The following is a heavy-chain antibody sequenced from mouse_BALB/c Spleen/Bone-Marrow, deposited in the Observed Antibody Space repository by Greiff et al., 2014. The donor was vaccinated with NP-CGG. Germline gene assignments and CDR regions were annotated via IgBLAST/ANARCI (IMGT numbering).Heavy chain of an antibody. J-gene: IGHJ4*01. Sequence: EVMLVESGGALVQPGGSRKLSCAASGFTFSDYGMAWVRQAPGKGPEWVGFISNLAYSIYYTDTVTGRFTISRENAKNTLYLEMSSLRSEDTAMYYCARETTRGAIDYWGQGTSVTVSS. V-gene: IGHV5-15*02. CDR2: ISNLAYSI. CDR3: ARETTRGAIDY. CDR1: GFTFSDYG. D-gene: IGHD2-1*01.